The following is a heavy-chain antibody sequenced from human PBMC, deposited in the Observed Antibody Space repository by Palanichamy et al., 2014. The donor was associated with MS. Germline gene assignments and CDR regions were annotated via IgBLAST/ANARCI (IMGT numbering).Heavy chain of an antibody. J-gene: IGHJ3*01. V-gene: IGHV3-30*03. Sequence: QVHLVESGGGVVQPGRSLRLSCVASGLAFSSRAMHWVRQAPGKGLEWVAIISNDGSNEFYGDSVKGRFTISRDNSRNTVYLQLSSLRTGDTAIYYCAREHSLGGDAFDLWGQGTMVTVSS. D-gene: IGHD3-16*01. CDR2: ISNDGSNE. CDR1: GLAFSSRA. CDR3: AREHSLGGDAFDL.